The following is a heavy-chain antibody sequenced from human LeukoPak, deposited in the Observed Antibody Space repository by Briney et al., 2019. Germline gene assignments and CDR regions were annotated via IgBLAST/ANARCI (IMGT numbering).Heavy chain of an antibody. CDR2: INSGGGT. CDR1: GFTVSSRY. J-gene: IGHJ3*02. D-gene: IGHD3-22*01. V-gene: IGHV3-53*01. Sequence: PGGSLRLSCVASGFTVSSRYMSWVRQAPGKGLEWVSGINSGGGTHYADSVKGRFTISRDNSKNTLYLQMNSLRGEDTAVYYCAREGCFDSSGYNDALDIWGQGTMVTVSS. CDR3: AREGCFDSSGYNDALDI.